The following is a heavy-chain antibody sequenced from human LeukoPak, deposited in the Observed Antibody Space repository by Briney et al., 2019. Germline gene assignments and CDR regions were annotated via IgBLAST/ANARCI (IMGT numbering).Heavy chain of an antibody. D-gene: IGHD4-17*01. CDR1: GFTFSSYS. CDR3: AREPSNYGDHYFDY. Sequence: PGGSLRLSCAASGFTFSSYSMNWVRQAPGKGLEWVSSISSSSSYIYYADSVKGRFTISRDNAKNSLYLQMNSLRAEDTAVYYCAREPSNYGDHYFDYWGQGTPVTVSS. J-gene: IGHJ4*02. V-gene: IGHV3-21*01. CDR2: ISSSSSYI.